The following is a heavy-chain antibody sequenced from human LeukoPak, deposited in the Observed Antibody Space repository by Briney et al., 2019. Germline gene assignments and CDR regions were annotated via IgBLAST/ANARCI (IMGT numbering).Heavy chain of an antibody. CDR1: GYTFTNYG. Sequence: SVKVSCKASGYTFTNYGISWVRQAPGQGLEWMGWIGTSSGSTNYAQKLQGRVTMTADTSTSTAYMELRSLRSDDTAVYYCARESLEGVKYYYGMDVWGQGTTVTVSS. CDR3: ARESLEGVKYYYGMDV. CDR2: IGTSSGST. J-gene: IGHJ6*02. D-gene: IGHD2-8*01. V-gene: IGHV1-18*01.